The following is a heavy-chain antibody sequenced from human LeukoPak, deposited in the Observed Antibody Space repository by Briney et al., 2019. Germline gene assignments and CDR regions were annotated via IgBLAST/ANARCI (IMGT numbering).Heavy chain of an antibody. V-gene: IGHV3-21*01. Sequence: GGSPRLSCAASGFTFSTYSMNWVRQAPGKGLEWVSSISSSSSYIYYADSVKGRFTISRDNAKNSLFLQMNSLRAEDTALYYCARDRSTNSYAEYFFDYWGQGTLVTVSS. D-gene: IGHD5-18*01. CDR3: ARDRSTNSYAEYFFDY. CDR2: ISSSSSYI. CDR1: GFTFSTYS. J-gene: IGHJ4*02.